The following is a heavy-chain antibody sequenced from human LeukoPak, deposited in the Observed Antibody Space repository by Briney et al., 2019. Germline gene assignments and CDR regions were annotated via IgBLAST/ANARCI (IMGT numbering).Heavy chain of an antibody. Sequence: PSETLSLTCAVYGGSFSGYYWSWIRQPPGKGLEWIGEINHSGSTNYNPSLKSRVTISVDTSKNQFSLKLSSVTAADTAVYYCARQIDDYDILTGFYYYYGMDVWGQGTTVTVSS. CDR3: ARQIDDYDILTGFYYYYGMDV. J-gene: IGHJ6*02. V-gene: IGHV4-34*01. CDR1: GGSFSGYY. D-gene: IGHD3-9*01. CDR2: INHSGST.